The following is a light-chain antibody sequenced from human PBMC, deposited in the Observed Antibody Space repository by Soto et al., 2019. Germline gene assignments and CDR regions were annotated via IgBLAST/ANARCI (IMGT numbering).Light chain of an antibody. CDR2: YAS. Sequence: EIMMTQSPATLSVSPGESATLSCRASQSVSNNLAWYQHKPGQAPRLLIYYASTRATGIPARFSGSGSGTEFTLNIRSLQSEDFALYYCQQYNDWPPITFGKGTRLEIK. CDR1: QSVSNN. CDR3: QQYNDWPPIT. V-gene: IGKV3-15*01. J-gene: IGKJ5*01.